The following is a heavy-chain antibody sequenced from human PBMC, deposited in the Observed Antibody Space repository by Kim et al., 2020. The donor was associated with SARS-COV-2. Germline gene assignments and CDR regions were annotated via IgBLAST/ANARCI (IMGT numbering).Heavy chain of an antibody. CDR2: ISSSGSTI. Sequence: GGSLRLSCAASGFTFSSYEMNWVRQAPGKGLEWVSYISSSGSTIYYADSVKGRFTISRDNAKNSLYLQMNSLRAEDTAVYYCAREEGGSGYYPGWNYWGQGTLVTVSS. V-gene: IGHV3-48*03. J-gene: IGHJ4*02. CDR1: GFTFSSYE. CDR3: AREEGGSGYYPGWNY. D-gene: IGHD3-22*01.